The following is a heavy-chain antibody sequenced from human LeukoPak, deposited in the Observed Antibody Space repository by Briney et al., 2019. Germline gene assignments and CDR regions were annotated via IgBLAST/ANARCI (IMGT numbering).Heavy chain of an antibody. CDR2: IYYSGST. J-gene: IGHJ4*02. CDR1: GGSISSYY. CDR3: ARRHDYGDYFDY. D-gene: IGHD4-17*01. Sequence: SETLSLTCTVSGGSISSYYWSWIRQPPGKGLEWIGYIYYSGSTNYNPSLKSRVTISVDTSKNQFSLKLSSVTAADTAVYYCARRHDYGDYFDYWGQGTLVTVSS. V-gene: IGHV4-59*08.